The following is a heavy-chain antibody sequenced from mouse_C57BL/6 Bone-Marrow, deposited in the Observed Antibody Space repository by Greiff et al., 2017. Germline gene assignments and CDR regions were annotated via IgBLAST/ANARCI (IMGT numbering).Heavy chain of an antibody. CDR3: TRAHYYGSTRDY. D-gene: IGHD1-1*01. J-gene: IGHJ2*01. Sequence: VQLQQSGAELVRPGASVKLSCTASGFNIKDDYMHWVKQRPEQGLEWIGWIDPENGDTEYASKFQGKATITADTSSNTAYLQLSSLTSEDTAVYYWTRAHYYGSTRDYWGQGTTLTVSS. CDR1: GFNIKDDY. V-gene: IGHV14-4*01. CDR2: IDPENGDT.